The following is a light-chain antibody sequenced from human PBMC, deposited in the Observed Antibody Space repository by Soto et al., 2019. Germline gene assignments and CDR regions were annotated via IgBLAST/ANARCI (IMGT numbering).Light chain of an antibody. J-gene: IGLJ2*01. CDR2: EVR. CDR1: SGDIGGYNF. CDR3: SSYTSTGTLIV. V-gene: IGLV2-14*01. Sequence: QSVLTQPASVSGSPGQSITISCSGSSGDIGGYNFVSWYQHLPGKAPKLIIFEVRFRPSGVSNRFSGSKSGDTASLTISKRLPEDEADYYCSSYTSTGTLIVFGGGTKLTVL.